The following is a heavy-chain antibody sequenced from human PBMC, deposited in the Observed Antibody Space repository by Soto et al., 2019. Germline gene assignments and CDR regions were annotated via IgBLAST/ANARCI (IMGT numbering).Heavy chain of an antibody. J-gene: IGHJ4*02. D-gene: IGHD6-19*01. Sequence: GGSLRLSCAASGFTFSSYAMSWVRQAPGKGLEWVSAISGSGGSTYYADSVKGRFTISGDNSKNKLYRQMNSLRAEDTAVYYCAKDMPFMSIAVAGIQGTFDYWGQGTLVTVSS. CDR1: GFTFSSYA. CDR2: ISGSGGST. CDR3: AKDMPFMSIAVAGIQGTFDY. V-gene: IGHV3-23*01.